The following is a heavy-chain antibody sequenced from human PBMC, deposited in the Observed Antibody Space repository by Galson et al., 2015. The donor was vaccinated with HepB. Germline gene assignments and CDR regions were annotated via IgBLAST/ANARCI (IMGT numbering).Heavy chain of an antibody. CDR3: AKNRAYREKKWGPRAGGQDQWFDP. J-gene: IGHJ5*02. CDR2: INPNSGGT. CDR1: GYAFTGYF. Sequence: QSGAEMKKPGESLKTSCKASGYAFTGYFLHWVRQAPGQGLEWMGRINPNSGGTDYAQKFQGRVTMTRDTSINTAYMELSRLRSDDTAVYYCAKNRAYREKKWGPRAGGQDQWFDPWGQGTLVTVSS. V-gene: IGHV1-2*06. D-gene: IGHD3-16*01.